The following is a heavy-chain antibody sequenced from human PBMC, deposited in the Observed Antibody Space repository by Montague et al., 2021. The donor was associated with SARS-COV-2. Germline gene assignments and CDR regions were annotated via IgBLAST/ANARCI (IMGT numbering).Heavy chain of an antibody. V-gene: IGHV3-66*01. Sequence: SLRLSCAASGFTVSSNYMSWVRQAPGKGLEWVSVIYSGGSTNYADSVEGRFTISRDTPKNTLYLQMNSLRAEDTAVYYCARDPNQYDILTGSYRGYYAFDIWGQGTMVTVSS. D-gene: IGHD3-9*01. CDR1: GFTVSSNY. CDR2: IYSGGST. J-gene: IGHJ3*02. CDR3: ARDPNQYDILTGSYRGYYAFDI.